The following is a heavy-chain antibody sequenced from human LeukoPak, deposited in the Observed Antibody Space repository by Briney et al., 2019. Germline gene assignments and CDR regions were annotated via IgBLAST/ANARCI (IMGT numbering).Heavy chain of an antibody. V-gene: IGHV4-59*08. CDR3: ARLYHVSSAYFLDY. D-gene: IGHD3-22*01. CDR2: IFYSGST. CDR1: GGSISTYY. J-gene: IGHJ4*02. Sequence: SETLSLTCTVSGGSISTYYWSWLRQPPGKGLEWIGYIFYSGSTNYNPSLESRITISMDTSKNQFSLRLSSVTAADTAVYYCARLYHVSSAYFLDYWGQGTLVTVSS.